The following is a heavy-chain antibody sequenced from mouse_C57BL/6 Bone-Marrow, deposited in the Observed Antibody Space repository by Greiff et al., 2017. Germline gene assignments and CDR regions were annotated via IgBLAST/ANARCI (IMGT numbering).Heavy chain of an antibody. CDR3: ASRQLRLSYAMDD. D-gene: IGHD3-2*02. CDR2: INPYNGGT. CDR1: GYTFTDYY. V-gene: IGHV1-19*01. J-gene: IGHJ4*01. Sequence: EVQLQQSGPVLVKPGASVKMSCKASGYTFTDYYMNWVKQSHGKSLEWIGVINPYNGGTSYNQKFKGKATLTVDKSSSTAYMEHNSLTSEDSAVYYCASRQLRLSYAMDDWGQGTSVTVSS.